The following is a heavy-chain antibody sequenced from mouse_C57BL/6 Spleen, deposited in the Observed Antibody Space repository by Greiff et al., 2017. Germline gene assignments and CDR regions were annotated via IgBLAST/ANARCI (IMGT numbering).Heavy chain of an antibody. CDR2: IYPRSGNT. Sequence: VQLQQSGAELARPGASVRLSCKASGYTFTSYGISWVKQRTGQGLEWIGEIYPRSGNTYYNEKFKGKATLTADKSSSTAYMELRSLTSEDSAVYFCARGTYYGNYTMDYWGQGTSVTVSS. CDR3: ARGTYYGNYTMDY. V-gene: IGHV1-81*01. CDR1: GYTFTSYG. D-gene: IGHD2-1*01. J-gene: IGHJ4*01.